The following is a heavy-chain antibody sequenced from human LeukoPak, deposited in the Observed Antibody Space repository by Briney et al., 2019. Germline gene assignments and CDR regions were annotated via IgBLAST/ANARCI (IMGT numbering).Heavy chain of an antibody. J-gene: IGHJ3*02. Sequence: GGSLRLSCAASGFTFSSYWMSWVRQAPGKGLEWVANIKQDGSEKYYVDSVKGRFTISRDNAKNSLYLQMNSLRAEDTAVYYCARDSPSYYYDSSGYSNDAFDIWGQGTMVTVSS. CDR1: GFTFSSYW. V-gene: IGHV3-7*01. D-gene: IGHD3-22*01. CDR2: IKQDGSEK. CDR3: ARDSPSYYYDSSGYSNDAFDI.